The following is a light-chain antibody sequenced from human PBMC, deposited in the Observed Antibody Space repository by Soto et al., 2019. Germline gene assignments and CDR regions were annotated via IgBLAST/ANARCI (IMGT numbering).Light chain of an antibody. CDR2: AAS. Sequence: DIQLTQSPSFLSASVGDRVTITCRASQGISSYLGWYQQRPGKAPKLLIYAASTLQSGVPSRSSGSGSGTEFTLTISSLQPEDFATYYCQQLNSYPRTFGQGTKVEI. CDR3: QQLNSYPRT. J-gene: IGKJ1*01. CDR1: QGISSY. V-gene: IGKV1-9*01.